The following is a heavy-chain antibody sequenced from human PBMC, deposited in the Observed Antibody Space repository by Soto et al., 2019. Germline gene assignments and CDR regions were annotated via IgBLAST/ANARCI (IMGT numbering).Heavy chain of an antibody. V-gene: IGHV1-2*02. CDR1: GSTFTGYY. J-gene: IGHJ1*01. D-gene: IGHD6-6*01. CDR2: INPNSGGT. CDR3: ASSIAARLLFQH. Sequence: AAVNDSCQASGSTFTGYYMHWVRQAPGQGLEWMGWINPNSGGTNYAKKFQGRVTMTRDTSISTAYMELSRLRSDDTAVYYCASSIAARLLFQHWGQGTLVTVSS.